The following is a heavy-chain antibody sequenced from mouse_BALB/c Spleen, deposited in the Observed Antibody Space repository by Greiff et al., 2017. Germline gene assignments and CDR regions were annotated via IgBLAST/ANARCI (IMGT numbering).Heavy chain of an antibody. CDR2: INPGSGGT. J-gene: IGHJ1*01. CDR3: ARSRGSLLRLRGYFDV. V-gene: IGHV1-54*01. Sequence: VQLQESGAELVRPGPSVKVSCKASVYAFTNYLIEWVKQRPGQGLEWIGVINPGSGGTNYNEKFKGKATLTADKSSSTAYMQLSSLTSDDSAVYFCARSRGSLLRLRGYFDVWGAGTTVTVSS. CDR1: VYAFTNYL. D-gene: IGHD1-2*01.